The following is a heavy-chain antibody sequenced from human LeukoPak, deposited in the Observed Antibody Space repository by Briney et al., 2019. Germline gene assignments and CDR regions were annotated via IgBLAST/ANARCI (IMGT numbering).Heavy chain of an antibody. V-gene: IGHV4-4*07. J-gene: IGHJ5*02. CDR3: ARDSRNPWGHNWFDP. CDR2: IYTSGST. CDR1: GGSMSSYY. Sequence: SETLSLTCTVSGGSMSSYYWSWIRQHAGKGLEWIGRIYTSGSTNYNPSLKSRVTMSVDTSKNQFSLKLSSVTAADTAVYYCARDSRNPWGHNWFDPWGQGTLVTVSS. D-gene: IGHD7-27*01.